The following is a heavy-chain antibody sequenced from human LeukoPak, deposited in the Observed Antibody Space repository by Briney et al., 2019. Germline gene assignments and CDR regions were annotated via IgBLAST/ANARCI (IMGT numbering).Heavy chain of an antibody. D-gene: IGHD2-15*01. Sequence: PSETLSLTCTVSGGSISSSSYYWGWIRQPPGKGLEWIGSIYYSGSTYYNPSLKSRVTISVDTSKNQFSLKLSSVTAADTAVYYCASPLRGSALMFDYWGQGTLVTVSS. CDR2: IYYSGST. V-gene: IGHV4-39*01. J-gene: IGHJ4*02. CDR3: ASPLRGSALMFDY. CDR1: GGSISSSSYY.